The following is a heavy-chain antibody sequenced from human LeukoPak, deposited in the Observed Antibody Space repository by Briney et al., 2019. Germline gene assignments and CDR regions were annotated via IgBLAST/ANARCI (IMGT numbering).Heavy chain of an antibody. V-gene: IGHV1-24*01. CDR1: GYTLTESS. D-gene: IGHD7-27*01. Sequence: ASVKVSCKVSGYTLTESSMHWVRRAPGKGLEWMGGFDPEDGETIYAQKFQGRVTMTEDTSTDTAYVELSSLRSEDTAVYYCATVPPRSGDRYCWYFDLWGRGTLVTVSS. CDR3: ATVPPRSGDRYCWYFDL. CDR2: FDPEDGET. J-gene: IGHJ2*01.